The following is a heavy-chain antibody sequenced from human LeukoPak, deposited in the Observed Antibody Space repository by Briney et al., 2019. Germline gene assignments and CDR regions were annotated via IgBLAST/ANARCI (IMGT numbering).Heavy chain of an antibody. CDR2: IYYSGST. D-gene: IGHD3-22*01. CDR3: ARDHYDSSGYDY. CDR1: GGSISRYY. J-gene: IGHJ4*02. Sequence: PSETLSLTCTVSGGSISRYYWSWIRQPPGKGLEWIGYIYYSGSTNYNPSLKSRVTMSVDTSKNQFSLKLSSVTAADTAVYYCARDHYDSSGYDYWGQGTLVTVSS. V-gene: IGHV4-59*12.